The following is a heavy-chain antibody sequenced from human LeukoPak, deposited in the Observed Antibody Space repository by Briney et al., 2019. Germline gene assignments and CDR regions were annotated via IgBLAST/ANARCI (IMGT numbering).Heavy chain of an antibody. V-gene: IGHV3-53*01. CDR2: IYSGGST. CDR3: AKDMYRGSWSEFDY. Sequence: PGGSLRLSCAASGFTVSSNYMSWVRQAPGKGLEWVSVIYSGGSTYYADSVKGRFTISRDNSKNTLYLQMNSLRAEDTAVYYCAKDMYRGSWSEFDYWGQGTLVTVSS. CDR1: GFTVSSNY. D-gene: IGHD6-13*01. J-gene: IGHJ4*02.